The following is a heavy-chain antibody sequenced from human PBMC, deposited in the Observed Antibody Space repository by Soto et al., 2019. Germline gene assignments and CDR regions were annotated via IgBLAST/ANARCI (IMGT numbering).Heavy chain of an antibody. Sequence: ASETLSLSWAVSVGSIHNIDCFWGWIRHPPGKGLEFIANVYYSGGAHYNPSFKSRVTISVDTATNQVSLRMSSVTAADTAVYFCGRVVEGATRHTDFDSWGQGTLVTV. CDR2: VYYSGGA. D-gene: IGHD2-21*01. V-gene: IGHV4-39*01. J-gene: IGHJ5*01. CDR1: VGSIHNIDCF. CDR3: GRVVEGATRHTDFDS.